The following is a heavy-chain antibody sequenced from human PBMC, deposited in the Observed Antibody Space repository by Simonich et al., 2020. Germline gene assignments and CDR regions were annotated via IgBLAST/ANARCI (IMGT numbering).Heavy chain of an antibody. CDR2: INPNSGGP. CDR1: GYTFTGSY. CDR3: ARVRFEAFDI. V-gene: IGHV1-2*06. J-gene: IGHJ3*02. Sequence: QVQLVQSGAEVKKPGASVKVSCKASGYTFTGSYMHWVRQAPGQGLEGMGRINPNSGGPNYAQKFQGRVTMTRDTSISTAYMELSRLRSDDTAVYYCARVRFEAFDIWGQGTMVTVSS.